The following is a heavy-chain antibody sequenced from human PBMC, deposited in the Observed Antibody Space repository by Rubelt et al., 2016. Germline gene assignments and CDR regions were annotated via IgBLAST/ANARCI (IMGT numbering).Heavy chain of an antibody. CDR3: IWDRDFHYSMNV. CDR1: GFSLSSYA. V-gene: IGHV3-48*01. D-gene: IGHD2/OR15-2a*01. J-gene: IGHJ6*02. CDR2: IIGGSSYT. Sequence: EVQLLESGGGLVQPGGALRISWAAWGFSLSSYALIGVREAPGKGWERISYIIGGSSYTNYEDTVGGRLPISRDNAKNSQYMQMNSLRAEDTAVDYCIWDRDFHYSMNVWGQGTTVTVSS.